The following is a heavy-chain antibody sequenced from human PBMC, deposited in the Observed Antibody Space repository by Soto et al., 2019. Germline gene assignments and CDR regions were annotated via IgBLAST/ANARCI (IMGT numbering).Heavy chain of an antibody. D-gene: IGHD2-21*01. Sequence: ASVKVSCKASGYTFGNNDISWVRQATGQGLEWMGWMNPNSGNTGYAQKFQGRVSMTRNTSITTAYLELSSLRSDDTAIYYCARMATYGTLNWFDTWGQGTLVTVS. J-gene: IGHJ5*02. CDR1: GYTFGNND. V-gene: IGHV1-8*01. CDR2: MNPNSGNT. CDR3: ARMATYGTLNWFDT.